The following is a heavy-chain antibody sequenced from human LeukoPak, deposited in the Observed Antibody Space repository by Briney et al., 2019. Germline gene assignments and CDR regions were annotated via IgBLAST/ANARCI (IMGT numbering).Heavy chain of an antibody. V-gene: IGHV3-23*01. J-gene: IGHJ5*02. D-gene: IGHD2-2*01. CDR1: GFTFSSYA. CDR3: AKKRAGPAADPDWFDP. Sequence: GGSLRLSCAASGFTFSSYAMSWVRQAPGKGLEWVSAISGSGGSTYYADSVKGRFTISRDNSKNTLYLQMNSLRAEDTAVYYCAKKRAGPAADPDWFDPWGQGTLVTVSS. CDR2: ISGSGGST.